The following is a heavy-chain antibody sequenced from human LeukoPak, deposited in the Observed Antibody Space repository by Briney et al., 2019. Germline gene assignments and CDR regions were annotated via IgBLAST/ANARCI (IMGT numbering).Heavy chain of an antibody. D-gene: IGHD6-19*01. CDR2: FYCSGTT. CDR3: SCTVSGFAHFDY. CDR1: RVSISNYY. Sequence: SGTLSLTCTVSRVSISNYYGSWSRQPPGMGREGIGYFYCSGTTAYNLSLKSRVTISADTSKTQISLTLRSVTAAATAADFYSCTVSGFAHFDYWGQGPLATVSS. J-gene: IGHJ4*02. V-gene: IGHV4-59*01.